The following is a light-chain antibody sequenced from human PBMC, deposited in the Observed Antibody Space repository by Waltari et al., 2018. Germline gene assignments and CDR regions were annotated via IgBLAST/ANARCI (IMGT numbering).Light chain of an antibody. CDR2: DVT. CDR3: CSYSSGSTFI. Sequence: QAALTQPPSVSKSLGQSVTISCTGTSSDVGGYDDVSWYQQHPGTAPRLLIYDVTKRPSWVSDRFSGSKSGNMASLTISGLQAEDEADYYCCSYSSGSTFIFGGGTRLTVL. J-gene: IGLJ2*01. CDR1: SSDVGGYDD. V-gene: IGLV2-18*02.